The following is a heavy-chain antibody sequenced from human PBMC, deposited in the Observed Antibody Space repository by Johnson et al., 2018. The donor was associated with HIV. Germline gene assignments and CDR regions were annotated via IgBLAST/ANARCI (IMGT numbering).Heavy chain of an antibody. D-gene: IGHD1/OR15-1a*01. CDR1: GFSFSDYY. V-gene: IGHV3-11*04. CDR3: AKDLGNWDSPRCAFDM. CDR2: ISSSGSTI. J-gene: IGHJ3*02. Sequence: QVQLVESGGGLVKPGGSLRLSCAASGFSFSDYYMTWIRQAPGKGLEFVSYISSSGSTIYYADSVKGRFTISRDNAKNSLYLQLNSLRAEDTAVYYCAKDLGNWDSPRCAFDMWGQGTMVTVSS.